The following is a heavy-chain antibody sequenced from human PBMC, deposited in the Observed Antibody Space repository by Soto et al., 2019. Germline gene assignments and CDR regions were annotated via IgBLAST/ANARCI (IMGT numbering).Heavy chain of an antibody. Sequence: QVQLVQSGAEVKKPGSSVKVSCKASGGTFSSYAISWVRQAPVQGLEWMGGIIPISDTTNYAQKFQGRVTITADESTSTAYMELRSPRSEDTAVYYCARSQGSSTSLEIYYYYYYGMDVWGQGTTVTVSS. CDR2: IIPISDTT. D-gene: IGHD2-2*01. J-gene: IGHJ6*02. V-gene: IGHV1-69*01. CDR3: ARSQGSSTSLEIYYYYYYGMDV. CDR1: GGTFSSYA.